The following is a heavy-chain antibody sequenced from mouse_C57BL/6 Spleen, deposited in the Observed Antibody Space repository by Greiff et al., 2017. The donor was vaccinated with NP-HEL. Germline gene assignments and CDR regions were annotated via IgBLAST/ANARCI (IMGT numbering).Heavy chain of an antibody. J-gene: IGHJ3*01. CDR3: ARESNYEFAY. D-gene: IGHD2-5*01. V-gene: IGHV2-2*01. Sequence: VKLVESGPGLVQPSQSLSITCTVSGFSLTSYGVHWVRQSPGKGLEWLGVIWSGGSTDYNAAFISRLSISKDNSKSQVFFKMNSLQADDTAIYYCARESNYEFAYWGQGTLVTVSA. CDR1: GFSLTSYG. CDR2: IWSGGST.